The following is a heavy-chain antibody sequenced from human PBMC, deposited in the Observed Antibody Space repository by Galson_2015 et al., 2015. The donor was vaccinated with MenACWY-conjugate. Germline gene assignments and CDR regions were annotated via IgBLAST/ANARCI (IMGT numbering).Heavy chain of an antibody. J-gene: IGHJ4*02. Sequence: SLRLSCAASGFVFSRYAMHWVRQPPGKGLEWVAVIWYDGSETYYADSVKGRFTISRDNSKNTAYLHMSSLRAEDTAMYYCFALNSGINYWGQGTLVTDSS. CDR1: GFVFSRYA. CDR2: IWYDGSET. CDR3: FALNSGINY. V-gene: IGHV3-33*01. D-gene: IGHD1-26*01.